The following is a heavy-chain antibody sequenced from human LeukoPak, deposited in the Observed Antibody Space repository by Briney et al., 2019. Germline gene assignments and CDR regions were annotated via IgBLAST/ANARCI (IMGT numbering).Heavy chain of an antibody. CDR3: AKDSIVVVTATRYFDY. D-gene: IGHD2-21*02. Sequence: PGGSLRLSCAASGFSFSDHGMHWVRQAPGKGLEWVAFIRYDGSSEYYADSVKGRFTISRDNSKNTLYLQMNSLRADDTAVYYCAKDSIVVVTATRYFDYWGQGTLVTVSS. CDR1: GFSFSDHG. J-gene: IGHJ4*02. V-gene: IGHV3-30*02. CDR2: IRYDGSSE.